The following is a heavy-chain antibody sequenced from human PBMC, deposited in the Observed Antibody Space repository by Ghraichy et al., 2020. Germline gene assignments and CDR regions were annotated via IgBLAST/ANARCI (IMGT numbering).Heavy chain of an antibody. CDR2: IYHSGST. V-gene: IGHV4-38-2*01. CDR3: ASPNLGYCSGGSCYSRDAFDI. J-gene: IGHJ3*02. Sequence: SETLSLTCAVSGYSISSGYYWGWIRQPPGKGLEWIGSIYHSGSTYYNPSLKSRVTISVDTSKNQFSLKLSSVTAADTAVYYCASPNLGYCSGGSCYSRDAFDIWGQGTMVTVSS. D-gene: IGHD2-15*01. CDR1: GYSISSGYY.